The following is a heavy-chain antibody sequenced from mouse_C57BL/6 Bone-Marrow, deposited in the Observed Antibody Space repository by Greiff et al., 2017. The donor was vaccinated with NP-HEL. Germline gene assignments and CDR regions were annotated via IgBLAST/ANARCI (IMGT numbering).Heavy chain of an antibody. J-gene: IGHJ3*01. CDR3: ARSRTGAWFAY. D-gene: IGHD4-1*01. Sequence: EVQLQQSGPELVKPGASVKIPCKASGYTFTDSNMDWVKQSHGKSLEWIGDINPNNGGTIYNQKFKGKATLTVDKSSSTAYMELRSLTSEDTAVYYGARSRTGAWFAYWGQGTLVTVSA. CDR1: GYTFTDSN. V-gene: IGHV1-18*01. CDR2: INPNNGGT.